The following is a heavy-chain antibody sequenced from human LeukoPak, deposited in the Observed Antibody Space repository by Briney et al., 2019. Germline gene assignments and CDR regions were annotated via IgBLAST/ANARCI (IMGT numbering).Heavy chain of an antibody. J-gene: IGHJ3*02. CDR2: ISSSSSYI. D-gene: IGHD3-3*01. V-gene: IGHV3-21*01. Sequence: KTGGSLRLSCAASGFTFSSYSMNWVRQAPGKGLEWVSSISSSSSYIYYADSVKGRFTISRDNAKNSLYLQTNSLRAEDTAVYYCARVRITIFGVVGDAFDIWGQGTMVTVSS. CDR3: ARVRITIFGVVGDAFDI. CDR1: GFTFSSYS.